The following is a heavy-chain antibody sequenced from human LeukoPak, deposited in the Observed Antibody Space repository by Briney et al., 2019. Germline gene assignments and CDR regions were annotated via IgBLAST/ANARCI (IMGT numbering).Heavy chain of an antibody. CDR2: ISAYNGNT. D-gene: IGHD6-19*01. J-gene: IGHJ4*02. V-gene: IGHV1-18*01. CDR3: ARSRIAVAENDY. CDR1: GYTFTSYG. Sequence: ASVKVSCKASGYTFTSYGISWVRQAPGQGLEWMGWISAYNGNTNYAQKLQGRVTVTRDTSTSTVYMELSSLRSEDTAVYYCARSRIAVAENDYWGQGTLVTVSS.